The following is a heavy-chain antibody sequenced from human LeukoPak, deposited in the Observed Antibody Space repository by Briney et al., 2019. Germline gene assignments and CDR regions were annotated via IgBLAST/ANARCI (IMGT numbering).Heavy chain of an antibody. J-gene: IGHJ1*01. CDR3: ARGSRAYFQH. Sequence: SETLSLTCTVSGGSISSGDYYWSWIRQPPGKGLEWIGYVYYSGSTYYNPSLKSRVTISVDTSKNQFSLKLSSVTAADTAVYYCARGSRAYFQHWGQGTLVTVSS. CDR1: GGSISSGDYY. V-gene: IGHV4-30-4*01. D-gene: IGHD3-10*01. CDR2: VYYSGST.